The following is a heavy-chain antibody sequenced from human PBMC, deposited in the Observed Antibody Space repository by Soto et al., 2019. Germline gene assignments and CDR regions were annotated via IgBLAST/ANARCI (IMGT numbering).Heavy chain of an antibody. CDR1: GYTFTSYA. J-gene: IGHJ4*02. CDR2: INTGNGNT. Sequence: QVQLVQSGAEEKKPGASVKVSCKASGYTFTSYAMHWVHQAPGQRLEWMGWINTGNGNTKCSQKFQGRVTITRHTSASTAYMELSSLRSEDTAVYYCARGIAVAAPYYFDYWGQGTLVTVSS. D-gene: IGHD6-19*01. CDR3: ARGIAVAAPYYFDY. V-gene: IGHV1-3*04.